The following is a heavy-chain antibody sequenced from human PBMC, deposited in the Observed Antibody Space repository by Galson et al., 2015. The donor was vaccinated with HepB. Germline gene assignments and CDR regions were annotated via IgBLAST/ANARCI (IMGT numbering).Heavy chain of an antibody. CDR1: GFTFSSYS. D-gene: IGHD3-10*01. Sequence: SLRLSCAASGFTFSSYSMNWVRQAPGKGLEWVSSISSSSSYIYYADSLKGRFTISRDNAKNSLYLQMNSLRAEDTAVYYCARDRASYYGSGSFDAFDIWGQGTRVTVSS. V-gene: IGHV3-21*01. CDR3: ARDRASYYGSGSFDAFDI. CDR2: ISSSSSYI. J-gene: IGHJ3*02.